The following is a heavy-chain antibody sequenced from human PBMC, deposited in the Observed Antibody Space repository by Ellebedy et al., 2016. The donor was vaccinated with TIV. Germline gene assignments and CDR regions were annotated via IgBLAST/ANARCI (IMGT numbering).Heavy chain of an antibody. J-gene: IGHJ4*02. D-gene: IGHD4-17*01. CDR1: GLSLSTSGMC. CDR2: IDWDDDR. V-gene: IGHV2-70*17. Sequence: SGPTLVKPTQTLPLTCTFSGLSLSTSGMCVNWLRKPPGKGLEWLARIDWDDDRFYSTSLKTRLTISKDTSKNQVVLTMPNMYPVDTAIDFCARTYYGAYTGTYYFDYWGQGTLVTVSS. CDR3: ARTYYGAYTGTYYFDY.